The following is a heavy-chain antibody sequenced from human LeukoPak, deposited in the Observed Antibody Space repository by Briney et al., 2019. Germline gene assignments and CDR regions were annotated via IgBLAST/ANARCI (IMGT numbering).Heavy chain of an antibody. D-gene: IGHD5-18*01. CDR1: GGTFSSYA. Sequence: SVKVSCKASGGTFSSYAISWVRQAPGQGLEWMGRIITIPGIANYAQRFQGRVTITADKSTSTAYMELSSLRSEDTAVYYCARTSFHYSYGYGGGHYFDYWGQGTLVTVSS. J-gene: IGHJ4*02. CDR3: ARTSFHYSYGYGGGHYFDY. CDR2: IITIPGIA. V-gene: IGHV1-69*04.